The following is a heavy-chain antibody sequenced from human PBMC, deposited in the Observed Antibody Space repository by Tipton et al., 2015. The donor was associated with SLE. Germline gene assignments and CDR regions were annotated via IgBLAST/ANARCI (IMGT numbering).Heavy chain of an antibody. V-gene: IGHV4-59*08. Sequence: TLSLTCTVSGGSISSHYWSWIRQPPGKGLEWIGYIYYSGSTNYNPSLKSRVTISVDTSKNQLSLKLSSVTAADTAVYYCARLRGKHLWSAVDFWGQGTLVTVSS. CDR1: GGSISSHY. D-gene: IGHD5-18*01. CDR2: IYYSGST. CDR3: ARLRGKHLWSAVDF. J-gene: IGHJ4*02.